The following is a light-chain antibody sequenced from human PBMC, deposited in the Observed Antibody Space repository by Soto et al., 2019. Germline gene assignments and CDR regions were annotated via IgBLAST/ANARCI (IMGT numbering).Light chain of an antibody. V-gene: IGKV3-15*01. Sequence: EIVMTQSPATLSVSPGERVTLSCRASQSVSTNLAWYQQKPGQAPRLLIYDASTRATGIPARFSGSGSGTEFTLTISSLQSEDFAVYYCQQYNNWPLTFGGGTKVDI. CDR3: QQYNNWPLT. J-gene: IGKJ4*01. CDR1: QSVSTN. CDR2: DAS.